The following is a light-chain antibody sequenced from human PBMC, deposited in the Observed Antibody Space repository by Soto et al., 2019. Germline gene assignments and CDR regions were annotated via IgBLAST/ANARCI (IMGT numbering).Light chain of an antibody. CDR1: SSNIGSNY. CDR3: AAGDNSRGALWV. CDR2: RNN. Sequence: QSVLTQPPSASGTPGQRVTISCSGSSSNIGSNYVYWYQQLPGTAPKLLIYRNNQRPSGVPDRFSGSKSGTSASLAIGGLRPEDGADYSGAAGDNSRGALWVSGGGTNPPVL. J-gene: IGLJ3*02. V-gene: IGLV1-47*01.